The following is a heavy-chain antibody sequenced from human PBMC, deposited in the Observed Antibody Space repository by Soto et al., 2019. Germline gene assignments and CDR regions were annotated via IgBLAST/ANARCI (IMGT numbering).Heavy chain of an antibody. CDR3: ATTGNYGSGTSFRVDY. CDR1: GYTFTGYY. D-gene: IGHD3-10*01. CDR2: INPNSGGT. J-gene: IGHJ4*02. Sequence: ASVKVSCKASGYTFTGYYVHWERHAPGQGLEWMGWINPNSGGTIYPQKFQGRVTMTRDTSISTAYMELSSLRFDDTAMYYCATTGNYGSGTSFRVDYWGQGTLVTVSS. V-gene: IGHV1-2*02.